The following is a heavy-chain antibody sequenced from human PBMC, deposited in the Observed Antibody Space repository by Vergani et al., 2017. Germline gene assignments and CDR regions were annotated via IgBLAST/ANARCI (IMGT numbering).Heavy chain of an antibody. V-gene: IGHV4-34*01. D-gene: IGHD4-11*01. CDR3: ARLNTETNGHLYYYYYMDV. CDR1: GGSFTSYH. Sequence: QVQLQQWGGGLLKPSETLSLTCVVNGGSFTSYHWTWIRQSPGEGPEWVGDIDHTGRPDYNPSLKSRLTMSVDKSRNQFSLTLNSVTATYTAIYFCARLNTETNGHLYYYYYMDVWGQGTAVTVS. J-gene: IGHJ6*03. CDR2: IDHTGRP.